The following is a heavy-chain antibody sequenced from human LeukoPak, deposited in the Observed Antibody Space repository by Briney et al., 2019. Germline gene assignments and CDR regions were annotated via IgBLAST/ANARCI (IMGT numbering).Heavy chain of an antibody. CDR2: IKEDGSEK. Sequence: GGSLRLSCAASGFTFGTYWMSWVRQAPGKGREWVANIKEDGSEKYYADSVKGRFTISRDNAKKSLYLQMNSLRADDTAVYYCAGERDMTTVWEIFEYWGQGALVTVSS. V-gene: IGHV3-7*01. CDR1: GFTFGTYW. J-gene: IGHJ4*02. D-gene: IGHD4-11*01. CDR3: AGERDMTTVWEIFEY.